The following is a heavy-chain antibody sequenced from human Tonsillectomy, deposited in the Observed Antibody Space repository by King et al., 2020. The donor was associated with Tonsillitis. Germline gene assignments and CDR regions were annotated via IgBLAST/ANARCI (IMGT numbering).Heavy chain of an antibody. Sequence: VQLVESGGGVVQPGRSLRLSCAASGFTFSSFGMHWVRQAPGKGLEWVAVISYDGTNKYYADSVKGRFTISRDNSKNTLYLQMNSLRAEDTAVYYCARGWGFGELLDMGVWGKGTTVTVSS. CDR3: ARGWGFGELLDMGV. J-gene: IGHJ6*03. D-gene: IGHD3-10*01. CDR2: ISYDGTNK. CDR1: GFTFSSFG. V-gene: IGHV3-33*05.